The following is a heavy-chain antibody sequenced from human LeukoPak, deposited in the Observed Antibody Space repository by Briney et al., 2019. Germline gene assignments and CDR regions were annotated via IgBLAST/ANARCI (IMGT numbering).Heavy chain of an antibody. V-gene: IGHV1-2*02. CDR2: INPNCGGT. D-gene: IGHD6-13*01. J-gene: IGHJ4*02. Sequence: ASVKVSCKASGYTFTGYYMHWVRQAPGQGLEWMGWINPNCGGTNYAQKFQGRVTMTRDTSISTAYMELSRLRSDDTAVYYCARAVSRLQQLVLDYWGQGTLVTVSS. CDR1: GYTFTGYY. CDR3: ARAVSRLQQLVLDY.